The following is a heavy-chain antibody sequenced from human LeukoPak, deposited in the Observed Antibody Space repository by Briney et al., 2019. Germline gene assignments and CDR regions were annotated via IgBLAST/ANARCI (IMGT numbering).Heavy chain of an antibody. Sequence: SEALSLTCTVSGGSISDYYWSWIRQPAGKGLEWIGRISTSGSTNYNPSLKSRATMSLDTSKNHFSLKLNSVTAADTALYYCARDLGAVWYFDLWGRGTLVTVSS. D-gene: IGHD7-27*01. V-gene: IGHV4-4*07. CDR3: ARDLGAVWYFDL. J-gene: IGHJ2*01. CDR2: ISTSGST. CDR1: GGSISDYY.